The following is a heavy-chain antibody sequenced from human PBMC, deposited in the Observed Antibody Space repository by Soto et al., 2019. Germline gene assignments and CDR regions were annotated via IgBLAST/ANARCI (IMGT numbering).Heavy chain of an antibody. D-gene: IGHD1-26*01. CDR2: ISWNSGSI. CDR1: GFTFDDYA. Sequence: EVQLVESGGGLVQPGRSLRLSCAVSGFTFDDYAMHWVRQAPGKGLEWVSGISWNSGSIGYADSVKGRFTISRDNAKNSLYLQMNSLRAEDTALYYCAKGQTSLVGATFDPWGQGTLVTVSS. J-gene: IGHJ5*02. CDR3: AKGQTSLVGATFDP. V-gene: IGHV3-9*01.